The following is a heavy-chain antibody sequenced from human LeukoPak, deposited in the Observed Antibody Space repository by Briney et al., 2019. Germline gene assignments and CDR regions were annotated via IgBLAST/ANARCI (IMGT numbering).Heavy chain of an antibody. V-gene: IGHV4-59*01. CDR3: TRESGAFSPFGF. D-gene: IGHD1-26*01. Sequence: SETLSLTCTVSVGSISSYHWSWLRQPPGKGLEWIGYIYYSGSTNYNPSLKSRVTISADTSKNQFSLKLTSVTAADTAVYYCTRESGAFSPFGFWGQGTLVTVSS. J-gene: IGHJ4*02. CDR2: IYYSGST. CDR1: VGSISSYH.